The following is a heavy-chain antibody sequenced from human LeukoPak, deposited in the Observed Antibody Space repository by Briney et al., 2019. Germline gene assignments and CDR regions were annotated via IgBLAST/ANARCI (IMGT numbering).Heavy chain of an antibody. Sequence: GGSLRLSCSASGFTFSSFPMHWVRQAPGKGLEYVSAISSNGGSSYYADSVKGRFTITRDNSKNTLYLQMSSLRAEDTAVYYCVKSRYSSSWYFGDTFDYWGQGTLVTVSS. J-gene: IGHJ4*02. CDR2: ISSNGGSS. CDR3: VKSRYSSSWYFGDTFDY. D-gene: IGHD6-13*01. V-gene: IGHV3-64D*06. CDR1: GFTFSSFP.